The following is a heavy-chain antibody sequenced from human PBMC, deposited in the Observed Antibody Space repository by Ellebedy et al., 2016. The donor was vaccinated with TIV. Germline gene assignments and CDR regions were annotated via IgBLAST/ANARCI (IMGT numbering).Heavy chain of an antibody. V-gene: IGHV3-21*04. J-gene: IGHJ4*02. CDR3: ARHAYGGVFFDY. CDR2: ISSSSSYI. CDR1: GFSFGSYS. D-gene: IGHD3-16*01. Sequence: PGGSLRLSCAASGFSFGSYSMIWVRQAPGKGLEWVSSISSSSSYIDYADSVKGRFTISRDNAKDSLSLQMTSLRAEDTAVYYWARHAYGGVFFDYWGQGTPVTVSS.